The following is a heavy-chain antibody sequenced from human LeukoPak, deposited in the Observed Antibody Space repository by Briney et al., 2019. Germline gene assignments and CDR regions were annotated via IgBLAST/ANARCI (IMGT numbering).Heavy chain of an antibody. CDR3: AKRGVVIRVILVGLHKEAYYFDS. CDR1: EFVFSDYY. D-gene: IGHD3-22*01. V-gene: IGHV3-11*01. Sequence: GGSLRLSCAASEFVFSDYYMSWVRQAPGKGLEWVSYISSGGDTKYYADSVKGRFTISRDNPKNTLFLQMNSLRAEDTAVYFCAKRGVVIRVILVGLHKEAYYFDSWGQGALVTVSS. J-gene: IGHJ4*02. CDR2: ISSGGDTK.